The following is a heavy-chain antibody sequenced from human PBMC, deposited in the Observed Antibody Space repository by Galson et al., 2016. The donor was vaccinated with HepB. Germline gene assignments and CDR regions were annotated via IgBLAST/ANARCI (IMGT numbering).Heavy chain of an antibody. CDR3: ARDGPHDFWGGYPFDY. CDR2: VKQDGSEK. V-gene: IGHV3-7*01. CDR1: GFTFSSYW. J-gene: IGHJ4*02. D-gene: IGHD3-3*01. Sequence: SLRLSCAASGFTFSSYWMSWVRQAPGKGLEWVANVKQDGSEKYYVDSVKGRFTISRDNAKNSLYLQMNSLRAEDTAVYYCARDGPHDFWGGYPFDYWGQGTLFTVSS.